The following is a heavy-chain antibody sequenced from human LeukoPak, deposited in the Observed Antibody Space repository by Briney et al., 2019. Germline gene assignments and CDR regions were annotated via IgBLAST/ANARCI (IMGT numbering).Heavy chain of an antibody. D-gene: IGHD1-26*01. CDR1: GYTFTSYA. Sequence: GASVKVSCKASGYTFTSYAMHWVRQAPGQRLEWMGWINAGNGNTKYSRKFQGRVTITRDTSASTAYMELSSLRSEDTAVYYCARVRGSYYEADYWGQGTLVTVSS. CDR2: INAGNGNT. CDR3: ARVRGSYYEADY. J-gene: IGHJ4*02. V-gene: IGHV1-3*01.